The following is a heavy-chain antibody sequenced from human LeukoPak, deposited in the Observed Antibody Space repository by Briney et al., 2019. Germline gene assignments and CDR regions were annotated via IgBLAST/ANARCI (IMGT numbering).Heavy chain of an antibody. CDR1: GFSLTTTGMR. CDR3: ARLQGATIGAKWFDP. D-gene: IGHD4/OR15-4a*01. J-gene: IGHJ5*02. CDR2: IDWDDDK. V-gene: IGHV2-70*04. Sequence: SGPALVKPPQTLTLTCTFSGFSLTTTGMRVSWIRQPPGKALEWLARIDWDDDKFYSTSLKTRLTISKDTSKNQAVLTMTNMDPVDTATYYCARLQGATIGAKWFDPWGQGTLVTVSS.